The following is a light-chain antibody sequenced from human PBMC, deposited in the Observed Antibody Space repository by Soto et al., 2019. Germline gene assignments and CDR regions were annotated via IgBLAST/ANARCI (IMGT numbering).Light chain of an antibody. Sequence: QSALTQPASVSGSPGQSIAISCTGTSSDVGAYNYVSWYQQYPGKAPKLMIYDVSNRPSGVSDRFSGSKSGNTASLTISGLQAEDEADYYCSSYTTSFTYVFGTGTKLTV. CDR3: SSYTTSFTYV. V-gene: IGLV2-14*03. J-gene: IGLJ1*01. CDR2: DVS. CDR1: SSDVGAYNY.